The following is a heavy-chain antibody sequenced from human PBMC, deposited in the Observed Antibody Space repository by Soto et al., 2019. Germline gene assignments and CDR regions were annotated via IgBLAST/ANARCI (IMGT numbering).Heavy chain of an antibody. D-gene: IGHD3-22*01. CDR1: GYSFTSYW. J-gene: IGHJ4*02. Sequence: GESLKISCKGSGYSFTSYWIGWVRQMPGKGLEWMGIIYPGDSDTRYSPSFQGQVTISADKSISTAYLQWSSLKASDTAMYYCARQGGYYDSSGSPFDYWGQGTLVTVSS. V-gene: IGHV5-51*01. CDR2: IYPGDSDT. CDR3: ARQGGYYDSSGSPFDY.